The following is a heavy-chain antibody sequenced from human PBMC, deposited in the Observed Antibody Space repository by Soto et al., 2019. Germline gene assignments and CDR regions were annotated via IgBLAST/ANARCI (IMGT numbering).Heavy chain of an antibody. V-gene: IGHV3-23*01. Sequence: EVQLLESGGGLVQPGGSLRLSCAASGFTFSSYGMTWVRQAPGKGLEWVSGISGSGGSIYYADSVKGWLTISRDNSKNTVYLQMNSLRAEDTAVYFCAKAGGDCSGGSCYSGQGDYWGQGTLVTVSS. CDR1: GFTFSSYG. J-gene: IGHJ4*02. D-gene: IGHD2-15*01. CDR2: ISGSGGSI. CDR3: AKAGGDCSGGSCYSGQGDY.